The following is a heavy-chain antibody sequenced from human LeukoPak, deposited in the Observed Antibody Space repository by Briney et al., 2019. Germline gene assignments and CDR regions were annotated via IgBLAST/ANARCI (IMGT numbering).Heavy chain of an antibody. CDR3: ARPRGYYDSSGLPFYYFDY. D-gene: IGHD3-22*01. Sequence: GESLKISCKASGYTFTNSWIGWVRQMPGKGLEWMGIIYPGDSDTRYSPSFQGQVTISADKSISTAYLQWSSLKASDTAMYYCARPRGYYDSSGLPFYYFDYWGQGTLVTVSS. CDR1: GYTFTNSW. V-gene: IGHV5-51*01. CDR2: IYPGDSDT. J-gene: IGHJ4*02.